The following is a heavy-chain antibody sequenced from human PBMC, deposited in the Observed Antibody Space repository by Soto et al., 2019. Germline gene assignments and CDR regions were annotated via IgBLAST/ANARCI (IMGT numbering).Heavy chain of an antibody. CDR3: ARTGGRYSSDYSSSVIDV. CDR2: IYNSGSS. J-gene: IGHJ6*02. V-gene: IGHV4-59*01. D-gene: IGHD5-18*01. CDR1: GGSISSYY. Sequence: PSETLSLTCTVSGGSISSYYWSWIRQAPGEGLEWIGYIYNSGSSNYNPSLKSRVNITLDTPKNQFSLKLSSVTAADTAVYYCARTGGRYSSDYSSSVIDVWGPRATVPVS.